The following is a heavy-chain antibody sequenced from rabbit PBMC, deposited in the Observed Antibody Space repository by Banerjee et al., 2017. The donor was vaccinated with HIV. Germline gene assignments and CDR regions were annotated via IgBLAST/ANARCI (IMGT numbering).Heavy chain of an antibody. D-gene: IGHD6-1*01. J-gene: IGHJ4*01. CDR3: SRGTTPYGRFNL. Sequence: WVRQAPGKGLECIACIYTVDGNTHYASLAKGRFTISKTSSTVDLKMTSLTVADTSNYFCSRGTTPYGRFNLWGQGTLVTVS. V-gene: IGHV1S21*01. CDR2: IYTVDGNT.